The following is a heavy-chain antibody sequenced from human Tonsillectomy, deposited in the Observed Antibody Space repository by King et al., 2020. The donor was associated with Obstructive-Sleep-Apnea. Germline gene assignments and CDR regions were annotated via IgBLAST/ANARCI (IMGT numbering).Heavy chain of an antibody. J-gene: IGHJ3*02. V-gene: IGHV3-30*04. CDR1: GFTFSSYA. Sequence: VQLVESGGGVVQPGRSLRLSCAASGFTFSSYAMHWVRQAPGKGLEWVAVISYDGSNKYYADSVKGRFTISRDNSKNTLYLQMNSLRAEDTAVYYCARFPPHNSSGYYYDAFDIWGQGTMVTVSS. CDR2: ISYDGSNK. CDR3: ARFPPHNSSGYYYDAFDI. D-gene: IGHD3-22*01.